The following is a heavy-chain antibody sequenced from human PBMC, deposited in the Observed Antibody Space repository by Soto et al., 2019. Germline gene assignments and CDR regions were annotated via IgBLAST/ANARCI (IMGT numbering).Heavy chain of an antibody. D-gene: IGHD3-3*01. J-gene: IGHJ6*02. V-gene: IGHV1-2*04. CDR2: INPNSGGT. Sequence: EASVKVSCKASGYTFTGYYMHWVRQAPGQGLEWMGWINPNSGGTNYAQKFQGWVTMTRDTSISTAYMELSRLRSDDTAVYYCATLAAVLEYPYYGIDVWGQGTTVTVSS. CDR3: ATLAAVLEYPYYGIDV. CDR1: GYTFTGYY.